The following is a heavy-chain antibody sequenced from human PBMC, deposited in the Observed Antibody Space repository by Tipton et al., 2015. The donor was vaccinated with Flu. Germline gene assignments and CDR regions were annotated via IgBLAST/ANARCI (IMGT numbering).Heavy chain of an antibody. CDR1: GFTFSSYE. Sequence: SLRLSCAASGFTFSSYEMNWVRQAPGKGLEWISYISSSGSGIDYVDSVKGRFTISRDNANSSLYLQMNSLRVEDTAVYYCAAPIITSGFDLWGQGTMVTVSS. J-gene: IGHJ3*01. D-gene: IGHD3-22*01. CDR2: ISSSGSGI. CDR3: AAPIITSGFDL. V-gene: IGHV3-48*03.